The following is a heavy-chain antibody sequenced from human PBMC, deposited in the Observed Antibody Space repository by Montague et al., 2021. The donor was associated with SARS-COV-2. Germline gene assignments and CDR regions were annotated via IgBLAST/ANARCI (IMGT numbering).Heavy chain of an antibody. CDR2: ISYGGIA. V-gene: IGHV4-4*02. D-gene: IGHD4-11*01. CDR3: AGKVLTVPADY. CDR1: GVSITSTNW. J-gene: IGHJ4*02. Sequence: SETLSLTCAVSGVSITSTNWWSLVLQPPGKGLEWIGEISYGGIATYNPSLKSRATISLDRSRNLFSLKLSSVTAADTAIYYCAGKVLTVPADYWGQGTLVTV.